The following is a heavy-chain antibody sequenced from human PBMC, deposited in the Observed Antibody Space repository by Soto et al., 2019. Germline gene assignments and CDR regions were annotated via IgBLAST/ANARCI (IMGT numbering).Heavy chain of an antibody. J-gene: IGHJ6*02. CDR2: ISYDGSDK. Sequence: GGSLRPSCAASGFTLSGYVLHWVRQAPGKGLEWVALISYDGSDKNYGDSLKGRFTISRDNSKNTLYLQMDSLRAEDTAMYYCATGRKWEHSYGMDVWGQGTTVTVSS. CDR3: ATGRKWEHSYGMDV. D-gene: IGHD1-26*01. CDR1: GFTLSGYV. V-gene: IGHV3-30-3*01.